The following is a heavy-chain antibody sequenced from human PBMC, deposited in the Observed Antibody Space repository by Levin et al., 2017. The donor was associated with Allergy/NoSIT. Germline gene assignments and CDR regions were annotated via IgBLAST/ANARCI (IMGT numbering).Heavy chain of an antibody. J-gene: IGHJ4*02. CDR3: ARDREGAVAGLPPHTPCY. CDR1: GFTFSSYG. CDR2: IWYDGSNK. D-gene: IGHD6-19*01. Sequence: GGSLRLSCAASGFTFSSYGMHWVRQAPGKGLEWVAVIWYDGSNKYYADSVKGRFTISRDNSKNTLYLQMNSLRAEDTAVYYCARDREGAVAGLPPHTPCYWGQGTLVTVSS. V-gene: IGHV3-33*01.